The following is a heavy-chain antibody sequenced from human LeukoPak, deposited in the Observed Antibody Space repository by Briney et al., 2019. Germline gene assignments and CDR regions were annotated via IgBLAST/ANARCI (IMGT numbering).Heavy chain of an antibody. Sequence: GGSLRLSCAASGFTFSSYPMSWVRQAPGKGLEWVSVISGSGGSTYYVDSVKGRFTISRDNSRNTLYLQMNSLRAEDMALYYCARSYSSGWYGYFDYWGQGTLVTVSS. CDR3: ARSYSSGWYGYFDY. CDR2: ISGSGGST. D-gene: IGHD6-19*01. V-gene: IGHV3-23*01. CDR1: GFTFSSYP. J-gene: IGHJ4*02.